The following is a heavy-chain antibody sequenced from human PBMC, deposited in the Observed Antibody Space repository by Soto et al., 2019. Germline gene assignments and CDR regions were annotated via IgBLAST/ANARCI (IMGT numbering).Heavy chain of an antibody. D-gene: IGHD3-10*01. J-gene: IGHJ4*02. CDR1: GGTFSSYA. CDR3: AREVDYGRVH. CDR2: IIPIFGTA. Sequence: GASVKVSCNASGGTFSSYAISWVRQAPGQGLEWMGGIIPIFGTANYAQKFQGRVTITADESTSTAYMELSSLRSEDTAVYYCAREVDYGRVHWGQGALVTVSS. V-gene: IGHV1-69*13.